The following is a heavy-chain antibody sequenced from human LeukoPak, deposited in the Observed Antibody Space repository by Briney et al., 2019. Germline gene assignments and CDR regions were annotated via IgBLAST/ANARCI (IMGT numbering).Heavy chain of an antibody. J-gene: IGHJ6*03. Sequence: PSETLSLTCTVSGGSISSYYWSWIRQPPGKGLEWIGYIYYSGSTNYNPSLKSLVTISVDTSKNQFSLKLSSVTAADTAVYYCARATVSSWYNYYYYYMDVWGKGTTVTISS. CDR3: ARATVSSWYNYYYYYMDV. CDR2: IYYSGST. V-gene: IGHV4-59*01. CDR1: GGSISSYY. D-gene: IGHD6-13*01.